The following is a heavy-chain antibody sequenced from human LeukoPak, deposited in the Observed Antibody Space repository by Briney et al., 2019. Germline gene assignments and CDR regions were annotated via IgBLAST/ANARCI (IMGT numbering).Heavy chain of an antibody. D-gene: IGHD3-3*01. CDR1: GGSFSGYY. V-gene: IGHV4-34*01. Sequence: SETLSLTCAVHGGSFSGYYSSWIPQPPRTGLEWIGEIKHSGSTNYTASLKSRVTISVDTSKNKFSLQLSSVTAADTAVYYCARDRFWNLGETFDYWGQGTLVTVSS. J-gene: IGHJ4*02. CDR3: ARDRFWNLGETFDY. CDR2: IKHSGST.